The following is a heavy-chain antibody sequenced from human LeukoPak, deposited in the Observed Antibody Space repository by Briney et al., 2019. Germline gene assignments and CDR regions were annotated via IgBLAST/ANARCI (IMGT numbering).Heavy chain of an antibody. D-gene: IGHD3-10*01. CDR2: MNPNSGNT. J-gene: IGHJ4*02. Sequence: AVPVSYMASGYTFSTYDINWVRPAAGQGRAWMGWMNPNSGNTGYAQKFQGRVTMTRNTSISTAYMELSGLRSEDTAVYYCARVRYYGPGIYYIGLAYWGQGSLVTVSS. CDR1: GYTFSTYD. CDR3: ARVRYYGPGIYYIGLAY. V-gene: IGHV1-8*01.